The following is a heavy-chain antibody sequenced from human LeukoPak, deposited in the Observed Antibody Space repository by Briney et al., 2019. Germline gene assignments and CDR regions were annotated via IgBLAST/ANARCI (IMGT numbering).Heavy chain of an antibody. CDR1: GFTFSSYG. Sequence: GGSLRLSCAASGFTFSSYGMPWVRQVPGKGLEWVAIISYDGSTKYYGDSVKGRFTVSRDDSSNTLYLQMNTLRAEDTAVYYCARAPGSYPETSSADYWGRGALVTVCS. J-gene: IGHJ4*02. V-gene: IGHV3-30*03. CDR2: ISYDGSTK. CDR3: ARAPGSYPETSSADY. D-gene: IGHD1-26*01.